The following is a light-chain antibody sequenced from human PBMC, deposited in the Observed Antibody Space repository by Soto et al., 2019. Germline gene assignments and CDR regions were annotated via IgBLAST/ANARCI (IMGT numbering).Light chain of an antibody. CDR2: GAS. CDR1: QSVSSSY. V-gene: IGKV3-20*01. J-gene: IGKJ1*01. CDR3: QQYGSSSWT. Sequence: EIVLTQSPGTLSLSPGERATLSCRASQSVSSSYLAWYQQKPGQAPRLLIYGASSRATGIPDRFSGSGSGTDLTLTISRLGPEDFAVYYCQQYGSSSWTFGQGTKVEIK.